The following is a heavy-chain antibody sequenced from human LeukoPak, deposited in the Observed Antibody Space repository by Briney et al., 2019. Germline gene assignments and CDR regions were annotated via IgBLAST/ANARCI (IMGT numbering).Heavy chain of an antibody. CDR1: GRSISSYY. J-gene: IGHJ6*03. V-gene: IGHV4-59*07. Sequence: PSDTLSLTCTLSGRSISSYYWSWIRQPPGKGLEWIGYIYYSGSTNYNPSLKSRVTISVDTSKNQSSLMLSSVTAADTAVYYCARGGVVVPAAIGSYYMDVWGKGTTVTVSS. D-gene: IGHD2-2*01. CDR3: ARGGVVVPAAIGSYYMDV. CDR2: IYYSGST.